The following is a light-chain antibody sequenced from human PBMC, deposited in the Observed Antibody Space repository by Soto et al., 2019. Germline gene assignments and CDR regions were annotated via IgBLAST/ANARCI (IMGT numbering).Light chain of an antibody. J-gene: IGKJ1*01. Sequence: EIVMTQSPATLSVSPGERATLSCRASQSVGSNLAWYQQKPGQAPRLLIYDASDRATGIPDRFTGSGSGTDFTLTINRVEPEDFAVYFCQQYAGSPRTFGQGTKVDIK. CDR3: QQYAGSPRT. CDR2: DAS. CDR1: QSVGSN. V-gene: IGKV3-20*01.